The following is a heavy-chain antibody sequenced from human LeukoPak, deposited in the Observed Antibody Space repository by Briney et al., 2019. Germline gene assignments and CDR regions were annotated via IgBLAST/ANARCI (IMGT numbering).Heavy chain of an antibody. CDR3: ALRSGYDYDY. V-gene: IGHV5-51*01. J-gene: IGHJ4*02. CDR1: GFXFTNYC. CDR2: ICPGDSDT. Sequence: GESLKISCNASGFXFTNYCICWVRQMPGKGLEWMGIICPGDSDTGYSPSFQGQVTISADKSISTAYLQWSSLKASDTAMYYCALRSGYDYDYWGQGTLVTVSS. D-gene: IGHD5-12*01.